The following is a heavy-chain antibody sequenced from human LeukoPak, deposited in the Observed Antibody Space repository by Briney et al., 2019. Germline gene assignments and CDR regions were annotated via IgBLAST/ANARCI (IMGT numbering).Heavy chain of an antibody. CDR3: ARDPFYAGQLLYFDY. CDR1: GGSFSSSSYY. CDR2: IYYSGST. V-gene: IGHV4-39*07. D-gene: IGHD2-2*01. Sequence: SETLSLTCTVSGGSFSSSSYYWGWIRQPPGKGLEWIGSIYYSGSTYYNPSLKSRVTISVDTSKNQFSLKLSSVTAADTAVYYCARDPFYAGQLLYFDYWGQGTLVTVSS. J-gene: IGHJ4*02.